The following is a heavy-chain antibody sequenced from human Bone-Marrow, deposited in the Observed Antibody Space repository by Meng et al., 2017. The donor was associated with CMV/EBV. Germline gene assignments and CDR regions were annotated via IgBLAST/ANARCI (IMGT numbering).Heavy chain of an antibody. CDR1: GYTFTSFG. CDR2: ISTYNDNT. V-gene: IGHV1-18*01. J-gene: IGHJ4*02. D-gene: IGHD1-26*01. Sequence: ASVKVSCKASGYTFTSFGISWVRQAPGQGLEWMGWISTYNDNTNYAQKVRDRITLTTDTSTSTGYMELRRLRSDDTAVYYCARQEWGLLGPLVDWGQGTLVTVSS. CDR3: ARQEWGLLGPLVD.